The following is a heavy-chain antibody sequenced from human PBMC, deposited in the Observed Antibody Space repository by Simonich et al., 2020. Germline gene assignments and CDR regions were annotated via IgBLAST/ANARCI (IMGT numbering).Heavy chain of an antibody. J-gene: IGHJ3*02. CDR2: ISAYNGNT. CDR1: GYTFTSYG. CDR3: ARSTTGTTAFDI. V-gene: IGHV1-18*01. Sequence: QIQLVQSGAEVKKPGASVKVSCKASGYTFTSYGISWGRQAPGQGLEWMGWISAYNGNTNCEQKLQGRVTMTTDTSTSTAYMELRSLRSDDTAVYYCARSTTGTTAFDIWGQGTMVTVSS. D-gene: IGHD1-1*01.